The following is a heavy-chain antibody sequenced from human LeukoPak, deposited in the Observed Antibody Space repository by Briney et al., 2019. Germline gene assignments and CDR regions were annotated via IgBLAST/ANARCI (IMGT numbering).Heavy chain of an antibody. Sequence: GRSLRLSCTASGFAFDERGMSWVRQVPGKGLEWVSGINWSGGSTGYADPLRGRFTISRDNAKNSLYLQMDSLRAEDTALYYCARAPITSPLYFDYWGQGTLVTVSS. V-gene: IGHV3-20*04. D-gene: IGHD2-2*01. CDR3: ARAPITSPLYFDY. J-gene: IGHJ4*02. CDR2: INWSGGST. CDR1: GFAFDERG.